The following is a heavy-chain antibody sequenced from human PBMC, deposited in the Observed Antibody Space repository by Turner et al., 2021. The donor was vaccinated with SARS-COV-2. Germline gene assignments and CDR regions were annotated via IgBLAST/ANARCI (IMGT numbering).Heavy chain of an antibody. CDR3: AKQLGLYSNPMYYFDY. CDR2: ISYDGNNK. J-gene: IGHJ4*02. Sequence: QVQLVESGGGVVQPGRSLRLSCAASGFTFSSYGMDWVRQAPGKGLGWVAVISYDGNNKYYADSVKGRFTISRDNSKNTLYLQMNSLRAEDTAVYYCAKQLGLYSNPMYYFDYWGQGTLVTVSS. D-gene: IGHD4-4*01. CDR1: GFTFSSYG. V-gene: IGHV3-30*18.